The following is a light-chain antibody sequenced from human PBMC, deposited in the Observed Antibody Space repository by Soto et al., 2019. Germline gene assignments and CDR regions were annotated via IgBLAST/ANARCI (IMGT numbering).Light chain of an antibody. CDR3: SSYTSSSTLGMV. V-gene: IGLV2-14*03. Sequence: QSVLTQPASVSGSPGQSITISCTGTSSDIGAYNYVSRYQHHPGKAPKLMIYDVSNRPSGVSSRFSGSKSGNKASLTISRLQPEDEADYYCSSYTSSSTLGMVFGGGTKLTVL. CDR2: DVS. CDR1: SSDIGAYNY. J-gene: IGLJ2*01.